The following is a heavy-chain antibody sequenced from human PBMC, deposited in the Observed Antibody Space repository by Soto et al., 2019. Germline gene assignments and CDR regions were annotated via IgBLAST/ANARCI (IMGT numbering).Heavy chain of an antibody. V-gene: IGHV4-59*01. Sequence: QVQLQESGPGLVKPSETLSLTCTVSGGSISSYYWSWIRQPPGKGLEWIGYIYYSGSTNYNPSLKSRVTISVDTSKNQFSLKLSSVTAADTAVYYCATSRPDYSGSGSYPNWFDPWGQGTQVTVSS. CDR1: GGSISSYY. CDR3: ATSRPDYSGSGSYPNWFDP. D-gene: IGHD3-10*01. CDR2: IYYSGST. J-gene: IGHJ5*02.